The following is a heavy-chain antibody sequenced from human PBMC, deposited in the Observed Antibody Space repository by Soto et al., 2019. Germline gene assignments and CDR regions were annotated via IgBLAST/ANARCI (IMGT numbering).Heavy chain of an antibody. Sequence: QVQLVQSGAEVKKPGASVKVSCKASGYTFTSYGISWVRQAPGQGLEWMGWISAYNGNTNYAQKLQGRVTMTTDTSTSTAYMELRRLSSDDTAVYYCARDFHIVLIVYASYYYYGMHVWGQGTTVTVSS. J-gene: IGHJ6*02. V-gene: IGHV1-18*01. D-gene: IGHD2-8*01. CDR2: ISAYNGNT. CDR1: GYTFTSYG. CDR3: ARDFHIVLIVYASYYYYGMHV.